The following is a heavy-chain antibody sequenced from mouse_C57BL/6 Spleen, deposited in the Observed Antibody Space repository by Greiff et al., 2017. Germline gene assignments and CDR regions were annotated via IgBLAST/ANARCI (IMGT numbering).Heavy chain of an antibody. D-gene: IGHD4-1*01. Sequence: EVKLVESGGGLVKPGGSLKLSCAASVFTFSDYGMHWVRQAPEKGLEWVAYISSGSSTIYYADTVKGRFTISRDNAKNTLFLQMTSLRSEDTAMYYCARITGTPWYFDVWGTGTTVTVSS. CDR3: ARITGTPWYFDV. CDR1: VFTFSDYG. J-gene: IGHJ1*03. CDR2: ISSGSSTI. V-gene: IGHV5-17*01.